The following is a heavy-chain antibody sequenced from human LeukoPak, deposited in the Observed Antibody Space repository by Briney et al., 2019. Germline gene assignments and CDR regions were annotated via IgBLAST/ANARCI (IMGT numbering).Heavy chain of an antibody. CDR3: ARHIAVGEDV. Sequence: MASETLSLTCSVSGGSISDSYWSWIRQPPGKRLEFLAYIYYTGAATYNPSLRSRLTISVDASKNQFSLKLNSVTAADTAIYYCARHIAVGEDVWGQGTTVTVAS. V-gene: IGHV4-59*01. CDR1: GGSISDSY. CDR2: IYYTGAA. D-gene: IGHD6-19*01. J-gene: IGHJ6*02.